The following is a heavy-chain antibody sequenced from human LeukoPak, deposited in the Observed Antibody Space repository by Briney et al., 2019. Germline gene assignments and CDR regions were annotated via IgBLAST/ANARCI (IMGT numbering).Heavy chain of an antibody. V-gene: IGHV3-30*02. CDR2: IEFDGSNK. J-gene: IGHJ4*02. CDR1: GFTFSSYD. CDR3: AKDGLKLQKYYFDY. Sequence: PGGSLRLSCAASGFTFSSYDMYWVRQAPGKGLEWVAFIEFDGSNKYYADSVKGRFSISRDNSQNSLYLQMHSLRTEDTAVYYCAKDGLKLQKYYFDYWGQGTLVTVSS. D-gene: IGHD1-1*01.